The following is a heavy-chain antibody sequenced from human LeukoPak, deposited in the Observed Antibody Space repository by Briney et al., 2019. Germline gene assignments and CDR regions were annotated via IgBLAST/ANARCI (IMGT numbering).Heavy chain of an antibody. Sequence: SVKVSCKASGGTFSNYSISWVRQAPGQGLEWMGEIIPIFGTANYAQKFQGRVTITADKSTSTAYMELNSLRAEDTAVYYCAKAAMVRGVTYYYYYMDVWGKGTTVTISS. CDR1: GGTFSNYS. V-gene: IGHV1-69*06. CDR3: AKAAMVRGVTYYYYYMDV. J-gene: IGHJ6*03. CDR2: IIPIFGTA. D-gene: IGHD3-10*01.